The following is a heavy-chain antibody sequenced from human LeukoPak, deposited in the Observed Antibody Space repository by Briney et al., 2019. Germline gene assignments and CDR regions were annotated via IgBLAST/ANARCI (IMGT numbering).Heavy chain of an antibody. CDR3: ARGGDYGDHADY. CDR2: INHSGST. Sequence: SETLSLTCAVCGGSFSGYYWSWIRQPPGKGLEWIGEINHSGSTNYNPSLKSRVTISADTSKNQFSLKLSSVTAADTAVYYCARGGDYGDHADYWGQGTLVTVSS. J-gene: IGHJ4*02. V-gene: IGHV4-34*01. CDR1: GGSFSGYY. D-gene: IGHD4-17*01.